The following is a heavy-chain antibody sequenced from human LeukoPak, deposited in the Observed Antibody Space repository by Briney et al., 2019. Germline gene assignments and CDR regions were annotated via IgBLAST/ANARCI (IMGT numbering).Heavy chain of an antibody. CDR2: IYSGGDT. V-gene: IGHV3-66*02. Sequence: GGSLRLSCAASGFTVSSNYMSWVRQAPGKGLEWVSVIYSGGDTHYAGSVKGRFTISRDNSVNTLYLQMNSLRTEDTAVYYCARAFVTAAGFFDTWGQGTLVTVSS. D-gene: IGHD6-13*01. J-gene: IGHJ4*02. CDR3: ARAFVTAAGFFDT. CDR1: GFTVSSNY.